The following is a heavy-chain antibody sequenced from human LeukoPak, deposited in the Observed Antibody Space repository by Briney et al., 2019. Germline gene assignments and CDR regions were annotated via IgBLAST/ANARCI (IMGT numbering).Heavy chain of an antibody. J-gene: IGHJ4*02. CDR2: ISSSGSTI. D-gene: IGHD3-22*01. CDR3: ARVTDYDNSGYYSGYFDY. V-gene: IGHV3-48*03. CDR1: GFTFDDYG. Sequence: PGGSLRLSCAASGFTFDDYGMSWVRQASGKGLEWVSYISSSGSTIYYADSVKGRFTISRDNAKNSLYLQMNSLRAEDTAVYYCARVTDYDNSGYYSGYFDYWGQGTLVTVSS.